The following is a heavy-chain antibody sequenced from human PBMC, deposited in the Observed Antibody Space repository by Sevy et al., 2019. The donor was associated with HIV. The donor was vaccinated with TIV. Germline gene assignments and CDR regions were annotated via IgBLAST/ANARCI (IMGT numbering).Heavy chain of an antibody. CDR3: ARDTGLDP. J-gene: IGHJ5*02. D-gene: IGHD4-4*01. Sequence: SETLSLTCTVSGGSISSYYWSWIRQPPGKGLEWIGYIYYSGSTNYNPSLKSRVTISVDTSKNQFSLKLSSVTAADTAVYYCARDTGLDPWGQGTLVTVSS. V-gene: IGHV4-59*01. CDR2: IYYSGST. CDR1: GGSISSYY.